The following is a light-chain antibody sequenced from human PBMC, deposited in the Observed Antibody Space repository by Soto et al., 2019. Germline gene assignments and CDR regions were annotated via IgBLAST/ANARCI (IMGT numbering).Light chain of an antibody. Sequence: QSVLTQSPSASSSLGASVKLTCTLSSGHSNYAIAWHQQQAEKGPRYLMKLNSGGSHSKGDGIPDRFSGSSSGAERYRTISSLQSEDEADYYCQTWGSGIVVFGGGTKLTVL. CDR1: SGHSNYA. V-gene: IGLV4-69*01. J-gene: IGLJ2*01. CDR3: QTWGSGIVV. CDR2: LNSGGSH.